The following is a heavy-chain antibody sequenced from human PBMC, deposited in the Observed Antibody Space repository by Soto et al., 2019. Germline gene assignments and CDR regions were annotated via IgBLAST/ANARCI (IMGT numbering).Heavy chain of an antibody. J-gene: IGHJ4*02. D-gene: IGHD1-7*01. V-gene: IGHV3-30-3*01. CDR3: AREGVNYACDY. CDR1: GFTFSRFA. CDR2: ISYDGSDK. Sequence: QVQLVESGGGVVQPGRSLRLSCAASGFTFSRFAMHWVRKAPGKGLEWVAVISYDGSDKYYADSVKGRFTISRDSSKNTVDLQMNSLRPDDTAVYYCAREGVNYACDYWGQGTLVTVSS.